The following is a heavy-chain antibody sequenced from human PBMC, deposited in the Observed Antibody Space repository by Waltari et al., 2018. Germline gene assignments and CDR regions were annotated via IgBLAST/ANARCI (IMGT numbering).Heavy chain of an antibody. Sequence: QVQLVQSGAEVKKPGSSVKVSCKASGGTFSSYTISWVRQAPGQGLEWMGRFIPILGIATYARKFQGRVTITADKSTSTAYMELSSLGSEDTAVYYCARETMVRELGQGWGQGTLVTVSS. D-gene: IGHD3-10*01. CDR3: ARETMVRELGQG. CDR1: GGTFSSYT. V-gene: IGHV1-69*08. J-gene: IGHJ4*02. CDR2: FIPILGIA.